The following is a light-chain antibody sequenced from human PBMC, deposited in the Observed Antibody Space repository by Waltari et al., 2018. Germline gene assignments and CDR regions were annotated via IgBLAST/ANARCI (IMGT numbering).Light chain of an antibody. CDR3: QQYGSSRT. V-gene: IGKV3-20*01. CDR1: QSVSTSY. Sequence: EIVLTQSPGTMSLSLGERATLSCRASQSVSTSYLAWYQQNPGQAPRLLIYGASSRATGIPDRFSGSGSGTDFTLTISRLEPEDFAVYYCQQYGSSRTFGQGTKVEIK. CDR2: GAS. J-gene: IGKJ1*01.